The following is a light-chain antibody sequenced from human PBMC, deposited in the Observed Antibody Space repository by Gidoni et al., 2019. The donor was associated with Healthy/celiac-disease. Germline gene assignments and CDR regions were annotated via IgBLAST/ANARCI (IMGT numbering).Light chain of an antibody. CDR1: HTVSANF. CDR3: QQYCAPPLT. J-gene: IGKJ4*01. Sequence: EIVLTQFPGTLSVSPGERATLFCRATHTVSANFLAWYQQKPGQPPTLLIYDASRRATGVPDRFSCSGSGTDFSLTINRLQTEDSALYYCQQYCAPPLTFGGGTRVEI. CDR2: DAS. V-gene: IGKV3-20*01.